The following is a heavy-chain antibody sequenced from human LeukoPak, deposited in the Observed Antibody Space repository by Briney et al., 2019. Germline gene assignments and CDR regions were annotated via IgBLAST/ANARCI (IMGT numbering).Heavy chain of an antibody. CDR3: ASENDAFDI. Sequence: SETLSLTCTVSGYSISSGYYWGWIRQPPGKGLEWIGSIYRSGSTYYNPSLKSRVTISVDTSKNQFSLKLSSVTAADTAVYYCASENDAFDIWGQGTMVTVSS. CDR2: IYRSGST. CDR1: GYSISSGYY. J-gene: IGHJ3*02. V-gene: IGHV4-38-2*02.